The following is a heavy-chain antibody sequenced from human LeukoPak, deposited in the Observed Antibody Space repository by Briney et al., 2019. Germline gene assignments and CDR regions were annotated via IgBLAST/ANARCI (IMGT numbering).Heavy chain of an antibody. Sequence: SETLSLTCTVSGGSVSSGSYYWSWIRQSPGKGLEWIGYIYYSGSTNYNPSLKSRVTISVDTSKNQFSLKLSSVTAADTAVYYCARAARAPTTVTAWGQGTLVTVSS. CDR1: GGSVSSGSYY. CDR2: IYYSGST. V-gene: IGHV4-61*01. CDR3: ARAARAPTTVTA. D-gene: IGHD4-17*01. J-gene: IGHJ5*02.